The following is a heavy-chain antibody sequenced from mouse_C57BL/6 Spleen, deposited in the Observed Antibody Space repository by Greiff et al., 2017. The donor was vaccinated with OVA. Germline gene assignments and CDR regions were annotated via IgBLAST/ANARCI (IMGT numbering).Heavy chain of an antibody. V-gene: IGHV5-4*01. J-gene: IGHJ4*01. CDR2: ISDGGSYT. Sequence: EVHLVESGGGLVKPGGSLKLSCAASGFTFSSYAMSWVRQTPEKRLEWVATISDGGSYTYYPDNVKGRFTISRDNAKNNLYLQMSHLKSEDTAMYYCAREGSKRDYYAMDYWGQGTSVTVSS. CDR3: AREGSKRDYYAMDY. CDR1: GFTFSSYA. D-gene: IGHD1-1*01.